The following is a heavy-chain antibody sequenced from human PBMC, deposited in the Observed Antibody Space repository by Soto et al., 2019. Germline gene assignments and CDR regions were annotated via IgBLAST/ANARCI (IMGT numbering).Heavy chain of an antibody. J-gene: IGHJ4*02. CDR3: ARSEATVLDS. Sequence: QVQLQESGPGLVRPSGTLSLTCTVSGDSMTSSNWWNWVRQTPGKGLQWIGESHQSGRTNYNPSLKSRVTISVDKSKNRFSLILNSVTAADTAVYYCARSEATVLDSWGQGTLVTVSS. CDR2: SHQSGRT. CDR1: GDSMTSSNW. D-gene: IGHD4-17*01. V-gene: IGHV4-4*02.